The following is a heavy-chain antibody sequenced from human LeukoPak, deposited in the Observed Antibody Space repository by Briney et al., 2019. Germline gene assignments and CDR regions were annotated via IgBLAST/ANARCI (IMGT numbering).Heavy chain of an antibody. CDR3: ARGPHRGASIVGVNAINDY. V-gene: IGHV1-8*03. Sequence: ASVKVTCKASAYTFTSYDINWVRQATGQGLELMGLMTPNSGNTGYAQKLQVRVTITRNTSISTAYMELSSRRSEDTAVYYCARGPHRGASIVGVNAINDYWGQGTLVIVSS. J-gene: IGHJ4*02. CDR2: MTPNSGNT. D-gene: IGHD2-21*01. CDR1: AYTFTSYD.